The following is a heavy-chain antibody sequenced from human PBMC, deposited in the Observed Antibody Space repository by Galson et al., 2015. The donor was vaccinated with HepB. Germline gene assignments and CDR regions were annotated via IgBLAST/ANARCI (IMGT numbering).Heavy chain of an antibody. CDR2: ITYDGSAQ. CDR3: AKRDARNIGPFDL. CDR1: GFTFSSYG. Sequence: SLRLSCAASGFTFSSYGMHWVRQAPGKGLEWVTYITYDGSAQTSARSVKGRFTISRDNSKSMLYRQMDSLRGEDTAFYHCAKRDARNIGPFDLWGQGALVTVSS. D-gene: IGHD2-2*01. J-gene: IGHJ4*02. V-gene: IGHV3-30*18.